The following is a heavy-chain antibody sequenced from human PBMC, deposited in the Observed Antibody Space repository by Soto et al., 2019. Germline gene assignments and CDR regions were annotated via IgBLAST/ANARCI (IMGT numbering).Heavy chain of an antibody. J-gene: IGHJ3*02. D-gene: IGHD2-2*01. CDR1: GDSINSYS. Sequence: QVQLQESGPGLVKPSETLSLTCTVSGDSINSYSWSWIRQPPGKGLEWIGYVFYTESTNDNPSLKSRVTISVDTSKNQFSLKLSSVTAADTAVYYCARVNDPLLDICGQGTMVTVSS. CDR3: ARVNDPLLDI. V-gene: IGHV4-59*08. CDR2: VFYTEST.